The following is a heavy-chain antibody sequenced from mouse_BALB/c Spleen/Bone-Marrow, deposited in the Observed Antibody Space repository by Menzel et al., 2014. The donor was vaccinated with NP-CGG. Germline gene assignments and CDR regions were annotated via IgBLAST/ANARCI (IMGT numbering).Heavy chain of an antibody. CDR1: GFNIKDTY. CDR2: IDPANGNT. Sequence: VQLQQSGAELVKPGASVKLSCTASGFNIKDTYMHWVKQRPGQGLEWIGRIDPANGNTKYDPKFQGKATITADTSSNTAYLQLSSLTSEDTAVYYCARLDLFAYLDQGTLVTVSA. V-gene: IGHV14-3*02. J-gene: IGHJ3*01. CDR3: ARLDLFAY.